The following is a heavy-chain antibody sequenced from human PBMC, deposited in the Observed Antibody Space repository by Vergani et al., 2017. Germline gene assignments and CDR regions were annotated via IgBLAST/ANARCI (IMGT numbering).Heavy chain of an antibody. CDR1: GFTFSSYW. D-gene: IGHD4-17*01. CDR3: ATNGDYGDYVLR. CDR2: IKQDGSEK. V-gene: IGHV3-7*01. Sequence: EVQLVESGGGLVQPGGSLRLSCAASGFTFSSYWMSWVRQAPGKGLEWVANIKQDGSEKYYVDSVKGRFTISRNNAKNSLYLQMNSLRAEDTAVYYCATNGDYGDYVLRWGQGTLVTVSS. J-gene: IGHJ4*02.